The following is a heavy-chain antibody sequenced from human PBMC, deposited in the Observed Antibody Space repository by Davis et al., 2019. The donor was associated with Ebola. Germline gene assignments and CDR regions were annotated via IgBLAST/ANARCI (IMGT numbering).Heavy chain of an antibody. V-gene: IGHV4-34*01. Sequence: MPSETLSLTCSVYGGSFSGHYWTWIRQPPGKGLEWIGEVNHSGRTNYNPSLKSRVTISVETSKNQFSLNLSSVTAADTAVYYCARGYSSSWYSRLALNYYYGMDVWGQGTTVIVSS. J-gene: IGHJ6*02. CDR2: VNHSGRT. CDR1: GGSFSGHY. D-gene: IGHD6-13*01. CDR3: ARGYSSSWYSRLALNYYYGMDV.